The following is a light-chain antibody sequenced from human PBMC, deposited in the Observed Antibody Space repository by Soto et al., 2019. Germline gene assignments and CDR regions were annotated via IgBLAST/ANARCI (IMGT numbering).Light chain of an antibody. CDR1: QTITSNY. Sequence: ILLAPAPGTLSLSPGEKGTLAFQASQTITSNYLAWHQQKPGQTPRLLIYGASSRATGLPARFSGSGSGTDFTLTISSLESEDFAVYYCQQHGSWPITFGQGTRLENK. CDR3: QQHGSWPIT. J-gene: IGKJ5*01. CDR2: GAS. V-gene: IGKV3-20*01.